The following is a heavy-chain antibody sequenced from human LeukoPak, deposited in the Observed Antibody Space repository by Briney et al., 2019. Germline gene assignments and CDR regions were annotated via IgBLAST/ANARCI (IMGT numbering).Heavy chain of an antibody. J-gene: IGHJ6*03. D-gene: IGHD3-9*01. Sequence: ASVKVSCKASGGTFSSYAISWVRQAPGQGLEWMGGIIPIFGTANYAQKFQGRVTITTDESTGTAYMELSSLRSKDTAGYYYDRGPQYYDILTDQAQKDAVDYYYYYRDVWGKGTTVTVSS. CDR1: GGTFSSYA. CDR2: IIPIFGTA. V-gene: IGHV1-69*05. CDR3: DRGPQYYDILTDQAQKDAVDYYYYYRDV.